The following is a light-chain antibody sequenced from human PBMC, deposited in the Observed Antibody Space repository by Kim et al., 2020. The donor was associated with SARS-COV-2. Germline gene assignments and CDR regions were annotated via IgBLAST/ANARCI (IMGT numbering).Light chain of an antibody. CDR1: EDISNY. V-gene: IGKV1-33*01. CDR3: QQYDNFVDLT. CDR2: DAS. Sequence: DIQMTQSPSYLSAFVGDRISITCQASEDISNYLNWYQQKPGKAPKLLIYDASILERGVPSRFSGSGSGTDFTFTISSLQPEDIATYYCQQYDNFVDLTFGGGTKVDIK. J-gene: IGKJ4*01.